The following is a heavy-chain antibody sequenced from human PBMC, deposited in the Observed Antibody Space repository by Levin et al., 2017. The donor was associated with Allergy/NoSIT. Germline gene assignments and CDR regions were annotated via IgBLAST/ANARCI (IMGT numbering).Heavy chain of an antibody. V-gene: IGHV3-30*18. Sequence: GGSLRLSCAASGFTFSSYGMYWVRQAPGKGLEWVAVISYDGINKYYADSVKGRFTISRDNSKNTLSLQMNSLRAEDSAVYYCAKGKGRDPYYFDYWGQGTLVTVSS. D-gene: IGHD3-10*01. CDR2: ISYDGINK. J-gene: IGHJ4*02. CDR1: GFTFSSYG. CDR3: AKGKGRDPYYFDY.